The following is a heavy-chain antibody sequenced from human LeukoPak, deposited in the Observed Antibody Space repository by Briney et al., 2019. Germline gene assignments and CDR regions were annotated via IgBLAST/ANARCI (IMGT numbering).Heavy chain of an antibody. CDR1: GGSITSYY. CDR2: IYPSGST. CDR3: ARDYFGSGSDEYYFDY. V-gene: IGHV4-4*07. J-gene: IGHJ4*02. Sequence: KPSETLSLTCTVSGGSITSYYWSWLRQPAGKGLEWIGRIYPSGSTNYNPSLKSRLTMSVDTSKNQFSLKLSSVSAADTALYYCARDYFGSGSDEYYFDYWGQGTLVTVSS. D-gene: IGHD3-10*01.